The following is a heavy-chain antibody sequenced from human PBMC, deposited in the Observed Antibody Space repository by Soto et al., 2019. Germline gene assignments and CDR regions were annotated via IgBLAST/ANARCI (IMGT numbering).Heavy chain of an antibody. Sequence: GGSLRLSCAASGFTFSSYSMNWVRQAPGKGLEWVSYISSSSSTIYYADSVKGRFTISRDNAKNSLYLQMNSLRAEDTAVYYCARDLILTGYPNYYYYMDVWGKGTTVTVSS. CDR3: ARDLILTGYPNYYYYMDV. V-gene: IGHV3-48*01. CDR1: GFTFSSYS. D-gene: IGHD3-9*01. CDR2: ISSSSSTI. J-gene: IGHJ6*03.